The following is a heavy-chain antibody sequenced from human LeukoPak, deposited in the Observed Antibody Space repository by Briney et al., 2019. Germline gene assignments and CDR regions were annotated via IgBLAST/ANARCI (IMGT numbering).Heavy chain of an antibody. CDR3: ARGIVDVAASFGY. J-gene: IGHJ4*02. D-gene: IGHD1-26*01. Sequence: PSETLSLTCTVSGGSVSGGSYYWSWIRQPAGKGLEWIGRIYTSGSTNYNPSLRSQVTISVDTSKNQFSLKLTSVTAADTAVYYCARGIVDVAASFGYWGQGTLVTVSS. CDR1: GGSVSGGSYY. CDR2: IYTSGST. V-gene: IGHV4-61*02.